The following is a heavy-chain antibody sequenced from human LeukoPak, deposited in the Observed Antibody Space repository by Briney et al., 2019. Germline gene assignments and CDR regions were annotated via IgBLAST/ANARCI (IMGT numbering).Heavy chain of an antibody. CDR2: ISSNGGST. J-gene: IGHJ4*02. CDR1: GFTFSSYA. V-gene: IGHV3-64*01. D-gene: IGHD3-22*01. Sequence: PGGSLRLSCAASGFTFSSYAMHWVRQAPGKGLEYVSAISSNGGSTYYANSVKGRFTISRDNSKNTLYLQMGSLRAEDMAVYYCARTYYYDSSGYFFDYWGQGTQVTVSS. CDR3: ARTYYYDSSGYFFDY.